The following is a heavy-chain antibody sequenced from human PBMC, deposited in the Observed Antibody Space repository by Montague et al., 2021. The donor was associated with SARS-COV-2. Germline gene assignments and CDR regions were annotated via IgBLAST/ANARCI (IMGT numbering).Heavy chain of an antibody. CDR3: ARSPRDSSGYYESFFDY. J-gene: IGHJ4*02. V-gene: IGHV2-70*01. CDR2: IDWDDDK. CDR1: GFSLSTSGMC. D-gene: IGHD3-22*01. Sequence: PALVKPTQTLTLTCTFSGFSLSTSGMCVSWIRQPPRKALEWLALIDWDDDKYYSTSLKTRLTISKDTSKNQVVLTMTNMDPVDTATYYCARSPRDSSGYYESFFDYWGQGTLVTVSS.